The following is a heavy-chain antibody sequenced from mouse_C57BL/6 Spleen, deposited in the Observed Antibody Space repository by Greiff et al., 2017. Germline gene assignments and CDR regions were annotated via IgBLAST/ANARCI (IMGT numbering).Heavy chain of an antibody. CDR3: ANRRDISYAMDY. V-gene: IGHV1-7*01. CDR1: GYTFTSYW. CDR2: INPSSGYT. Sequence: QVQLQQSGAELAKPGASVKLSCKASGYTFTSYWMHWVKQRPGQGLEWIGYINPSSGYTKYNQKFKDKATLTADKSSSTAYMQLSSLTYEDSVVYYCANRRDISYAMDYWGQGTSVTVSS. J-gene: IGHJ4*01.